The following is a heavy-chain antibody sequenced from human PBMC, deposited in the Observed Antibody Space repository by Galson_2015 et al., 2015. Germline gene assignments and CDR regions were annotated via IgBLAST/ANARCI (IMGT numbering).Heavy chain of an antibody. CDR2: ISSSSATI. D-gene: IGHD1-26*01. CDR3: ARDPWRGSYKVFYFDY. Sequence: SLRLSCAASGFTFSSYTISWVRQAPGKGLEWVSYISSSSATIYYADSVKGRFTISRDNAKNSLYLQMNSLRDEDTAVYYCARDPWRGSYKVFYFDYRGQGTLATVSS. V-gene: IGHV3-48*02. J-gene: IGHJ4*02. CDR1: GFTFSSYT.